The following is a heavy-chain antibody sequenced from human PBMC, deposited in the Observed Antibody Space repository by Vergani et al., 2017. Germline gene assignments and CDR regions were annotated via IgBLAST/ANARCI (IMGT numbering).Heavy chain of an antibody. Sequence: EVQLVESGGGLVKPGGSLRLSCAASGFTFSSYSMNWVRQAPGKGLEWVSYISSSSSTIYYADSVKGRFTISRDNSKNTLYLQMNSLRAEDTAVYYCARDEAAATDVYGMDVWGQGTTVTVSS. CDR3: ARDEAAATDVYGMDV. D-gene: IGHD6-13*01. J-gene: IGHJ6*02. CDR1: GFTFSSYS. CDR2: ISSSSSTI. V-gene: IGHV3-48*01.